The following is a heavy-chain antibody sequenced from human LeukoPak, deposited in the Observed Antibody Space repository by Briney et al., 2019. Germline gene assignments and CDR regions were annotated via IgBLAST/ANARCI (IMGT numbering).Heavy chain of an antibody. D-gene: IGHD3-10*01. CDR1: GFTFSSYA. V-gene: IGHV3-23*01. CDR3: AKARHYGSGSYYINYYYYYMDV. J-gene: IGHJ6*03. CDR2: ISGSGDST. Sequence: PGGSLRLSCAASGFTFSSYAMSWVRQAPGKGLEWASAISGSGDSTYYADSVKGRFTISRDNSKNTLYLQMNSLRAEDTAIYYCAKARHYGSGSYYINYYYYYMDVWGKGTTVTVSS.